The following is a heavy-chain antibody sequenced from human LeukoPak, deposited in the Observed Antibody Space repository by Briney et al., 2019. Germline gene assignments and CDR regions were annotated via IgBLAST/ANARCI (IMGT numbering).Heavy chain of an antibody. V-gene: IGHV3-33*01. J-gene: IGHJ4*02. CDR2: IWYDGSEK. Sequence: GRSLRLSCAASGFTFSQFGMHWVRQAPGKGLEWVAIIWYDGSEKFYGDSVKGRFTISRDNSKNTLYLQMNSLRAEDTAVYYCARDRGTASSAGYYFDYWGQGTLVTVSS. CDR3: ARDRGTASSAGYYFDY. D-gene: IGHD6-6*01. CDR1: GFTFSQFG.